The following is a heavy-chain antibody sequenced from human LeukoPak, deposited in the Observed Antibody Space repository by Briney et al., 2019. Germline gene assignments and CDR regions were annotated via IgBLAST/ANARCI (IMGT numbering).Heavy chain of an antibody. J-gene: IGHJ4*02. Sequence: GGSLRLSCAASGFTFSSYWMSWLRQAPGKGLEWVANIKQEWSEKYYVDSVKGRFTISRDNAKNSLYLQMNSLRAEDTAIYYCARVRKSLNYYDSSGYPHYFDYWGQGTLVTVSS. CDR1: GFTFSSYW. CDR2: IKQEWSEK. D-gene: IGHD3-22*01. V-gene: IGHV3-7*01. CDR3: ARVRKSLNYYDSSGYPHYFDY.